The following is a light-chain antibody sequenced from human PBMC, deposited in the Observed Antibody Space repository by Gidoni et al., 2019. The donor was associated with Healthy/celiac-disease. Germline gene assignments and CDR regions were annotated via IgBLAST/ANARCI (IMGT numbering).Light chain of an antibody. J-gene: IGKJ3*01. CDR1: QSISSY. V-gene: IGKV1-39*01. CDR3: QKSYTTPGT. Sequence: DLQMTQSPSSLSASVGDRGTSTCRASQSISSYLNCYHQKPGKAPKLLIYAASSLRSGVPSRFSGSGSGTYFTLTISRLQLVDFATYYFQKSYTTPGTFGAGTKVDIK. CDR2: AAS.